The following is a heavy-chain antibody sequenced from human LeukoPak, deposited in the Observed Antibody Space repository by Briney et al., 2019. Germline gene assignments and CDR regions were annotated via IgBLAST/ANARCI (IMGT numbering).Heavy chain of an antibody. D-gene: IGHD3-9*01. Sequence: ASVKVSCKASGGTFTSYAISWVRQAPGQGLEWMGGIIPTFGTANYAQKFQGRVTITTDESTSTAYMELSSLRSEDTAVYYCASGRANYDILTGYYNVGAFDIWGQGTMVTVSS. CDR2: IIPTFGTA. V-gene: IGHV1-69*05. CDR1: GGTFTSYA. J-gene: IGHJ3*02. CDR3: ASGRANYDILTGYYNVGAFDI.